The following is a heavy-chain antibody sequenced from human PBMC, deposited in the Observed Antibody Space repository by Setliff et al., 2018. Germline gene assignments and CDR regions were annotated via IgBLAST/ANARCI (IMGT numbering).Heavy chain of an antibody. CDR3: AISTIFGVVSPTPDAFDI. D-gene: IGHD3-3*01. J-gene: IGHJ3*02. CDR1: GYTFTSYY. Sequence: ASVKVSCKASGYTFTSYYMHWVRQAPGQGLEWMGIINPSGGSTSYAQKFQGRVTITADKSTSTAYMELSRLRSEDTAVCYCAISTIFGVVSPTPDAFDIWGQGTMVTVSS. CDR2: INPSGGST. V-gene: IGHV1-46*01.